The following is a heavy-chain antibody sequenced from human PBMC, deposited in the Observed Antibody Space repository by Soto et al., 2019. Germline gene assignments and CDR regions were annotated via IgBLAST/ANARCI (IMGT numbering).Heavy chain of an antibody. Sequence: PSETLSLTCAVSGGSISSGGYSWSWIRQPPGKGLEWIGYIYHSGSTYYNPSLKSRVTISVDRSKNQFSLKLSSVTAADTAVYYCARAPRPYYDILTGGSWFDPWGQGPLVTVSS. CDR2: IYHSGST. CDR1: GGSISSGGYS. CDR3: ARAPRPYYDILTGGSWFDP. V-gene: IGHV4-30-2*01. D-gene: IGHD3-9*01. J-gene: IGHJ5*02.